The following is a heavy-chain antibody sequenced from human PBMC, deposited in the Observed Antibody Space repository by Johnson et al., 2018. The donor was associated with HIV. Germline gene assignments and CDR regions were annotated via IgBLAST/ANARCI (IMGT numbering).Heavy chain of an antibody. CDR2: ISYDGSNK. Sequence: QVQLVESGGGVVQPGRSLRLSCAASGFTFSGYAMHWVRQAPGMGLGWVALISYDGSNKYYADSVKGRFIISRDTSKNTLFLQMNSLRVEDTAVYFCGSLGDGHQKGAFDIWGQGTMVTVSS. CDR3: GSLGDGHQKGAFDI. V-gene: IGHV3-30*04. D-gene: IGHD3-16*01. J-gene: IGHJ3*02. CDR1: GFTFSGYA.